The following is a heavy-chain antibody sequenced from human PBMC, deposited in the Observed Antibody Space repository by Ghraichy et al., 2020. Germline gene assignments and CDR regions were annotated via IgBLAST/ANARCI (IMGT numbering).Heavy chain of an antibody. Sequence: GGSLRLSCAASGFSFSGYWMSWVRQAPGKGLEWMASIKQDGSEKIYVDSVKGRFTISRDNARNSLYLQMNSLRAEDTAMYYCAKNIVATGKNLYYYYGMDVWGQGTTVTVSS. V-gene: IGHV3-7*01. D-gene: IGHD5-12*01. J-gene: IGHJ6*02. CDR1: GFSFSGYW. CDR2: IKQDGSEK. CDR3: AKNIVATGKNLYYYYGMDV.